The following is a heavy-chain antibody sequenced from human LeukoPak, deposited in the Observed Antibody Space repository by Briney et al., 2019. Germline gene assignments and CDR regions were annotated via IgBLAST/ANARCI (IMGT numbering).Heavy chain of an antibody. V-gene: IGHV4-4*02. CDR3: ARVGYSSGWMVDY. Sequence: PSGTLSLTCAVSGGSISSSNWWSWVRQPPGKGLEWIGEIYHIGSTNYNPSLKSRVTISVDKSKNQFSLKLSSVTAADTAVYYCARVGYSSGWMVDYWGQGTLVTVSS. J-gene: IGHJ4*02. CDR1: GGSISSSNW. CDR2: IYHIGST. D-gene: IGHD6-19*01.